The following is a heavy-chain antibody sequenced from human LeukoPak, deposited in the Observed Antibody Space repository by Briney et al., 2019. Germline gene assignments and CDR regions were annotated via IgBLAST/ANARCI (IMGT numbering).Heavy chain of an antibody. CDR1: GGSISSGTYY. Sequence: SETLSLTCTVSGGSISSGTYYWSWIRQPAGEGLEWIGRIYTSGSTNYNPTLKSRVTISLDTSKNQFSLSLSSVTAADTAVYYCAGLDYSDLSQYFDYWGQGTLVTVSS. J-gene: IGHJ4*02. V-gene: IGHV4-61*02. D-gene: IGHD4-11*01. CDR2: IYTSGST. CDR3: AGLDYSDLSQYFDY.